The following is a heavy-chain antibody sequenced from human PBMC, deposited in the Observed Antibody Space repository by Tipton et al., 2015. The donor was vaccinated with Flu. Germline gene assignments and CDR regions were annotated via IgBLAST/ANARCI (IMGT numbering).Heavy chain of an antibody. CDR2: IHYSGNT. Sequence: TLSLTCTVSGGSINGVVSYWSWVRQFPGEGPEWIGYIHYSGNTYYNPSLKSRVIISVDTSKNQFSLKLNSVTAADTAVYYCARNPGYCTAGTCSNNWFDSWGQGTLVTVSS. J-gene: IGHJ5*01. D-gene: IGHD2-8*02. CDR3: ARNPGYCTAGTCSNNWFDS. CDR1: GGSINGVVSY. V-gene: IGHV4-31*03.